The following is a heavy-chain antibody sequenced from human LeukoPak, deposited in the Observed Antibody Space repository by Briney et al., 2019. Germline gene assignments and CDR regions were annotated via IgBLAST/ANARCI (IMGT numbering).Heavy chain of an antibody. CDR3: AKQGSHYYGSGSLDY. CDR1: GFTFSSYG. V-gene: IGHV3-30*18. D-gene: IGHD3-10*01. Sequence: PGGSLRLSCAASGFTFSSYGMHWVRQAPGKGLEWVAVISYDGSNKYYADSVKGRFTISRDNSKNTLYLQMNSLRAEDTAVYYCAKQGSHYYGSGSLDYWGQGTLVTVSS. J-gene: IGHJ4*02. CDR2: ISYDGSNK.